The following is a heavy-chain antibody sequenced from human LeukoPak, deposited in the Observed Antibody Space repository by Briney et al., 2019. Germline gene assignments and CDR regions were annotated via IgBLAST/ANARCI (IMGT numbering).Heavy chain of an antibody. Sequence: SVKVSCKASGGTFSSYAISWVRQAPGQGLEWMGGIIPIFGTANYAQKFQGRVTITTDESTSTAYMELSRLRSEDTAVYYCSARYSSGLYYFDYWGQGTLVSVP. CDR3: SARYSSGLYYFDY. CDR1: GGTFSSYA. CDR2: IIPIFGTA. D-gene: IGHD6-19*01. V-gene: IGHV1-69*05. J-gene: IGHJ4*02.